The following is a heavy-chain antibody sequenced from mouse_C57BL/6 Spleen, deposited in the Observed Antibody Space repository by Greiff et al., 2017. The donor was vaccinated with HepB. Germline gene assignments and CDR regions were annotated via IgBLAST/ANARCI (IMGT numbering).Heavy chain of an antibody. V-gene: IGHV14-1*01. D-gene: IGHD2-3*01. Sequence: EVQLQQSGAELVRPGASVKLSCTASGFNIKDYYMHWVKQRPEQGLEWIGRIDPEDGDTEYAPKFQGKATMTADTSSNTAYLQLSSLTSEDTAVYYCTTWDGYYYYAMDYWGQGTSVTVSS. CDR2: IDPEDGDT. J-gene: IGHJ4*01. CDR3: TTWDGYYYYAMDY. CDR1: GFNIKDYY.